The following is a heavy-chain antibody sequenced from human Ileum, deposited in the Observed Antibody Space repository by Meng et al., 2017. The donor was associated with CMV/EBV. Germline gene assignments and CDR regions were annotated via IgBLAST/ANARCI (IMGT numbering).Heavy chain of an antibody. D-gene: IGHD2-2*01. CDR3: ARELVVPAAIAYYYGMDV. CDR1: GFTFSSYA. V-gene: IGHV3-30-3*01. CDR2: ISYDGSNK. J-gene: IGHJ6*02. Sequence: GESLKISCAASGFTFSSYAMHWVCHAPGKGLEWVAVISYDGSNKYYADSVKGRFTISRDNSKNTLYLQMNSLRAEDTAVYYCARELVVPAAIAYYYGMDVWGQGTTVTVSS.